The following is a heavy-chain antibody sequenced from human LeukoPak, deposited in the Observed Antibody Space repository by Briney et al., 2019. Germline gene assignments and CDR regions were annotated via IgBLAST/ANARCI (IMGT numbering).Heavy chain of an antibody. Sequence: GESLKISCRGSGYSFATYWIGWVRQMPGKGLEWMGIIYPGDSDSRYSPSFQGQVTMSVDKSISTAYLQWSSLKASDTAMYFCAKKGDSGYYHDYWGQGTLVTVSS. CDR3: AKKGDSGYYHDY. CDR1: GYSFATYW. J-gene: IGHJ4*02. D-gene: IGHD3-22*01. V-gene: IGHV5-51*01. CDR2: IYPGDSDS.